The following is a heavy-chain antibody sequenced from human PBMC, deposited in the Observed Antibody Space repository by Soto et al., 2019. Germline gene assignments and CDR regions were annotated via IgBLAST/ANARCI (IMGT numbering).Heavy chain of an antibody. CDR2: VFYGGT. J-gene: IGHJ4*02. D-gene: IGHD3-16*01. CDR3: ASYRGALYFAS. Sequence: PSETPSLSRFVADRSMGVNYWSLLRQSPDKGLEWLGYVFYGGTDYNPSLGGRVSMSVETSKSQFSLKLTSVTVADTAVYYCASYRGALYFASWGPGILVT. CDR1: DRSMGVNY. V-gene: IGHV4-59*01.